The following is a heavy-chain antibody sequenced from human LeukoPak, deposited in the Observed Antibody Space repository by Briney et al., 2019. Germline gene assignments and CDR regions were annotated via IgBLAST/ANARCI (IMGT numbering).Heavy chain of an antibody. J-gene: IGHJ6*02. CDR2: IYYSGST. CDR1: GGSISSYY. V-gene: IGHV4-59*01. Sequence: PSETLSLTRTVSGGSISSYYWSWIRQPPGKGLEWIGYIYYSGSTNYNPSLKSRVTISVDTSKNQFSLKLSSVTAADTAVYYCARVSYYYGMDVWGQGTTVTVSS. CDR3: ARVSYYYGMDV.